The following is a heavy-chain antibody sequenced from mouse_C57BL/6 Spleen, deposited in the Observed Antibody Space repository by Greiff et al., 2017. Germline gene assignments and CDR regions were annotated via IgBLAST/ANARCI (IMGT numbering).Heavy chain of an antibody. J-gene: IGHJ4*01. D-gene: IGHD1-1*01. Sequence: EVQLQQSGPELVKPGASVKISCKASGYTFTDYYMNWVKQSHGKSLEWIGDINPNNGGTSYNQKFKGKATLTVDKSSSTAYMELRSLTSEDSAVYYCARVTTVPSYARDYWGQGTSVTVSS. CDR3: ARVTTVPSYARDY. CDR2: INPNNGGT. CDR1: GYTFTDYY. V-gene: IGHV1-26*01.